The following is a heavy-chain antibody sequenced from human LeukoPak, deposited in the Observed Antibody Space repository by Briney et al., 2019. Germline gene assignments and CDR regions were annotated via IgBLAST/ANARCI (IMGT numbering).Heavy chain of an antibody. CDR3: ARAITMVRGADY. Sequence: ASVKVSCKASRYTFTDYYIYWVRQAPGQGLEWMGWINPNSGGTNYAQKFQGRVTMTRDTSISTAYMDLSRLRSDDTAIYYCARAITMVRGADYWGQGTPVTVSS. D-gene: IGHD3-10*01. J-gene: IGHJ4*02. CDR2: INPNSGGT. CDR1: RYTFTDYY. V-gene: IGHV1-2*02.